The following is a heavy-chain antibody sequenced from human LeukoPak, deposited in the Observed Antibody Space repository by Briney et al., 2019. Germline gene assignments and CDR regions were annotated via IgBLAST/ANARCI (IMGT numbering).Heavy chain of an antibody. CDR3: ARVGVKFYDSSGYYFDY. J-gene: IGHJ4*02. V-gene: IGHV1-18*01. Sequence: GASVKVSCKASGYTFTSYGISWVRQAPGQGLEWMGWISAYNGNTNYAQRLQGRVTMTTDTSTSTAYMELRSLRSDDTAVYYCARVGVKFYDSSGYYFDYWGQGTLVTVSS. CDR1: GYTFTSYG. D-gene: IGHD3-22*01. CDR2: ISAYNGNT.